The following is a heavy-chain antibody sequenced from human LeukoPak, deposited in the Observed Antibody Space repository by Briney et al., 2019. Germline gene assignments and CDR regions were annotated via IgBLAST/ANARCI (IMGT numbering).Heavy chain of an antibody. CDR2: ISGSGGSI. CDR3: AKDLISAQLAGVFDY. CDR1: GFTFSSYA. J-gene: IGHJ4*02. D-gene: IGHD6-19*01. Sequence: GGSLRLSCAASGFTFSSYAMSWVRQAPGKGLEWVSAISGSGGSIYYADSVKGRFTISRDNSKNTLYLQMNSLRAEDTAVYYCAKDLISAQLAGVFDYWGQGTLVTVSS. V-gene: IGHV3-23*01.